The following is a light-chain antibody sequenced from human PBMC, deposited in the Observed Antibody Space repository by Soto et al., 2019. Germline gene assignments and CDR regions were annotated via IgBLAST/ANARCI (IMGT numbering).Light chain of an antibody. CDR1: QSVGSH. V-gene: IGKV3-15*01. J-gene: IGKJ3*01. CDR2: GAS. Sequence: EIVMTQSPATLSVSPGERATLSCRASQSVGSHLAWYQQRPGQAPRLLIYGASYRATGIPARFSGSGSGTDFALTISRLETDDSAVYYCQQYGGSPFTFGPGTKVDIK. CDR3: QQYGGSPFT.